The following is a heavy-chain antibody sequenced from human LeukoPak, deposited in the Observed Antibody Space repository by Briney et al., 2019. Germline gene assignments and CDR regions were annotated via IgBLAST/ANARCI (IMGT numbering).Heavy chain of an antibody. CDR1: GGTFSSHA. CDR2: IIPIFGTA. D-gene: IGHD6-19*01. CDR3: ARVNPFKKSSGWLYYYGMDV. V-gene: IGHV1-69*13. Sequence: GASVKVSCKASGGTFSSHAISWVRQAPGQGLEWMGGIIPIFGTANYAQKFQGRVTITADESTSTAYMELSSLRSEDTAVYYCARVNPFKKSSGWLYYYGMDVWGQGTTVTVSS. J-gene: IGHJ6*02.